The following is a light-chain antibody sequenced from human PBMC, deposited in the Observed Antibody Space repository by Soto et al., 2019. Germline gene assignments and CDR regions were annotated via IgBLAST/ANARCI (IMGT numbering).Light chain of an antibody. CDR2: EVS. J-gene: IGLJ1*01. Sequence: QSALTQPPSASGSPGQSVTISCTGTSSDVGGYNYVSWYQQHPGKAPKDMIYEVSKRPSGVPDRFSGSKSGNTATLTVSGLEAEDDADYYCSAYAGSNIHYVFGTGTKLTAL. CDR1: SSDVGGYNY. V-gene: IGLV2-8*01. CDR3: SAYAGSNIHYV.